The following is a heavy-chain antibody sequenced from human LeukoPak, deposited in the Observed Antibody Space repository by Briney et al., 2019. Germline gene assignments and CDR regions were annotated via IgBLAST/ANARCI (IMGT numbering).Heavy chain of an antibody. D-gene: IGHD1-26*01. Sequence: GESLKISCKGSGYNFTSYWIAWVRQMPGEGLKWMGIIYPGDSDARYSPSFQGQVTISADKSISTAYLQWSSLKASDTAMYYCARRRDLYSGSYYPFDYWGQGTLVTVSS. CDR3: ARRRDLYSGSYYPFDY. CDR2: IYPGDSDA. CDR1: GYNFTSYW. V-gene: IGHV5-51*01. J-gene: IGHJ4*02.